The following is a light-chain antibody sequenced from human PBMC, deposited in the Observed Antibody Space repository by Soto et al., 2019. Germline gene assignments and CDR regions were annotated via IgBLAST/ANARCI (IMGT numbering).Light chain of an antibody. CDR2: KAS. V-gene: IGKV1-5*03. CDR1: QSISVW. CDR3: QQYSSYYMYT. J-gene: IGKJ2*01. Sequence: DIQMTQSPSTLSASVGDRVTITFRASQSISVWLAWYQQKAGKAPNLLIYKASRLESGVPSRFSGSGSGTEFTLTISSLQPDDVATYYCQQYSSYYMYTFGQGTKVDIK.